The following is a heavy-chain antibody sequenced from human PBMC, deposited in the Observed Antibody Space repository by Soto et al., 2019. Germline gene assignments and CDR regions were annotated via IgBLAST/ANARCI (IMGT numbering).Heavy chain of an antibody. V-gene: IGHV1-69*12. CDR1: GGTFSSYA. J-gene: IGHJ4*02. D-gene: IGHD3-10*02. CDR2: ILPIFGTA. Sequence: QVQLVQSGAEVKKPGSSVKVSCKASGGTFSSYAISWVRQAPGQGLEWMGGILPIFGTAHYAQKFQGRVTITAAESTSTAYRDLSSLRSEDTAVYYCARGHLFVRGVIMPLTQAFDYWGQGTLVTVSS. CDR3: ARGHLFVRGVIMPLTQAFDY.